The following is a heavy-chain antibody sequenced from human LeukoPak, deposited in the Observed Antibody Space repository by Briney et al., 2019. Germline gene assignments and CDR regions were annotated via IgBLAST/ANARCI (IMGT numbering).Heavy chain of an antibody. D-gene: IGHD3-22*01. V-gene: IGHV3-66*02. J-gene: IGHJ3*02. Sequence: GGSLRLSCAASGFTVSSNYMSWVRQAPGKGLEWVSVIYSGGSTYYADSVKGRFTISRDNSKNTLYLQMNSLRAEDTAVYYCARAPGYDSSGYYHTDAFDIWGQGTMVTVSS. CDR2: IYSGGST. CDR1: GFTVSSNY. CDR3: ARAPGYDSSGYYHTDAFDI.